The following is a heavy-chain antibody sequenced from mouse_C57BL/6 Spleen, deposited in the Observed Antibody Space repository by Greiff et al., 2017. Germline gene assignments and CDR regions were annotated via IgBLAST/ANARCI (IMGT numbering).Heavy chain of an antibody. V-gene: IGHV5-6*02. CDR3: ARQFDYRSRDAMDY. J-gene: IGHJ4*01. CDR2: IGSGGSYT. CDR1: GFTFSSYG. Sequence: EVMLVESGGDLVKPGGSLKLSCAASGFTFSSYGMSWVRQTPDKRLEWVATIGSGGSYTYYPESGKGRFTISRDNAKNTLYLQMSSLKSEDTAMYYCARQFDYRSRDAMDYWGQGTSVTVSS. D-gene: IGHD1-1*01.